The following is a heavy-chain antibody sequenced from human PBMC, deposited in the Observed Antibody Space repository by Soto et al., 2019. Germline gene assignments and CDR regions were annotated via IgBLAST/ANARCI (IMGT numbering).Heavy chain of an antibody. Sequence: SETLSLTCTVSGDSIGTTHSYWAWIRQSPGKGLEWIGNIHYSGSTDYMPSLRSRVTLSVDTSKNQFSLRLTSVTAEDTAVYYCARHEGNGTVWPLDYWGQGILVTVSS. CDR2: IHYSGST. J-gene: IGHJ4*02. D-gene: IGHD2-8*01. CDR3: ARHEGNGTVWPLDY. V-gene: IGHV4-39*01. CDR1: GDSIGTTHSY.